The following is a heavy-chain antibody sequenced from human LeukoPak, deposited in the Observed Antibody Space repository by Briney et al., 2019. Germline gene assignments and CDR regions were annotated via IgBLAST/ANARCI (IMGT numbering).Heavy chain of an antibody. CDR1: GGSISSGSYY. D-gene: IGHD2-2*01. CDR2: IYTSGST. V-gene: IGHV4-61*02. J-gene: IGHJ2*01. CDR3: ARDLELRNIVVVSWYFDL. Sequence: SQTLSLTCTVSGGSISSGSYYWSWIRQPAGKGLEWIGRIYTSGSTNYNPSLKSRVTISVDTSKNQFSLKLSSVTAADTAVYYCARDLELRNIVVVSWYFDLWGRGTLVTVSS.